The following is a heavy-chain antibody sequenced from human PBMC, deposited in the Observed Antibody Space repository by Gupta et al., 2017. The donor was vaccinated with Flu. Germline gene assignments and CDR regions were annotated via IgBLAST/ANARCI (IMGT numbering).Heavy chain of an antibody. CDR1: GGSFSGYY. CDR2: INHSGST. Sequence: QVQLQQWGAGLLKPSETLSLTCAVYGGSFSGYYWSWIRQPPGKGLEWIGEINHSGSTNYNPSLKSRVTISVDTSKNQFSLKLSSVTAADTAVYYCARDRSGVVVAAHRYYYYGMDVWGQGTTVTVSS. J-gene: IGHJ6*02. V-gene: IGHV4-34*01. D-gene: IGHD2-15*01. CDR3: ARDRSGVVVAAHRYYYYGMDV.